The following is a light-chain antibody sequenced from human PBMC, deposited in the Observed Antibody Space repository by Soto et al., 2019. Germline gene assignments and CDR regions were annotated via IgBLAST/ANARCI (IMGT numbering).Light chain of an antibody. J-gene: IGLJ1*01. CDR3: SSYTSSSTRV. CDR1: SSDVGGYNY. CDR2: DVS. Sequence: VLTQPASVSGSPGQSITISCTGNSSDVGGYNYVSWYQQHPGKAPKLMIYDVSNRPSGVSNRFSGSKSGNTASLTISGLQAEDEADYYCSSYTSSSTRVFGTGTKVTVL. V-gene: IGLV2-14*01.